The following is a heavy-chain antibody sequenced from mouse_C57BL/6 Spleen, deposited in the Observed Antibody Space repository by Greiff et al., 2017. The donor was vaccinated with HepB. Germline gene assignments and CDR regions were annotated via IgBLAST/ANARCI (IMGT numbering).Heavy chain of an antibody. CDR1: GYTFTSYW. CDR3: ARGIYGLYAMDY. V-gene: IGHV1-64*01. J-gene: IGHJ4*01. CDR2: IHPNSGST. D-gene: IGHD1-1*02. Sequence: QVQLQQPGAELVKPGASVKLSCKASGYTFTSYWMHWVKQRPGQGLEWIGMIHPNSGSTNYNEKFKSKATLTVDKSSSTAYMQLSSLTSDDSAVYYCARGIYGLYAMDYWGQGTSVTVSS.